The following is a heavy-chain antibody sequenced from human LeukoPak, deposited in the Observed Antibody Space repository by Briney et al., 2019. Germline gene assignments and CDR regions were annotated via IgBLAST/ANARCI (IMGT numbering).Heavy chain of an antibody. CDR3: ARGRYCSGGSCLLHYGDYEY. J-gene: IGHJ4*02. D-gene: IGHD2-15*01. Sequence: SVKVSCKASGGTFSSYAISWVRQAPGQGLEWMGRIIPIFGTANYAQKFQGRVTITMDESTSTAYMELSSLRSEDTAVYYCARGRYCSGGSCLLHYGDYEYWGQGTLVTVSS. V-gene: IGHV1-69*05. CDR2: IIPIFGTA. CDR1: GGTFSSYA.